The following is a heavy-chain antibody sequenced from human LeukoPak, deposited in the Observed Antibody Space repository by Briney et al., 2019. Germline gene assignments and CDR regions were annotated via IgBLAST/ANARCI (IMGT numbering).Heavy chain of an antibody. CDR1: GFTFDDYA. V-gene: IGHV3-9*03. J-gene: IGHJ4*02. Sequence: GGSLRLSCAASGFTFDDYAMHWVRQAPGKGLEWVSGISWNSGSIGYADSVKGRFTISRDNAKNSLYLQMNSLRAEDMAVYYCAKGGTYYDFWSGYPDYFDYWGQGTLVTVSS. D-gene: IGHD3-3*01. CDR3: AKGGTYYDFWSGYPDYFDY. CDR2: ISWNSGSI.